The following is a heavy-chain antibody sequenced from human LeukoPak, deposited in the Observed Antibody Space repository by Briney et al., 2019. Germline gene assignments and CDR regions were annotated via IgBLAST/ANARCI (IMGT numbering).Heavy chain of an antibody. Sequence: PGGSLRLSCAASGFTFSSYEMNWVRQAPGKGLEWVSYISSSGSTIYYAASVKGRFTISRDNAKNSLYLQMNSLRAEDTAVYYCASFNSRAAFDIWGQGTMVTVSS. CDR3: ASFNSRAAFDI. V-gene: IGHV3-48*03. CDR1: GFTFSSYE. J-gene: IGHJ3*02. CDR2: ISSSGSTI. D-gene: IGHD5-18*01.